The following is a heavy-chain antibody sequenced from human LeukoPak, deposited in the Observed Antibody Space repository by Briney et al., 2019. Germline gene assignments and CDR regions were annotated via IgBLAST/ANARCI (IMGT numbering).Heavy chain of an antibody. CDR3: AKRGVVIRVILVGFHKAAYYFES. CDR2: IGDSGGST. Sequence: GGYLRLYCAVSGITLSNYGMSWVRQAPGQGLQWVAGIGDSGGSTNYADSVRGRFAISRDNPKNTLYLQINSLRAEDTAVYFCAKRGVVIRVILVGFHKAAYYFESWGQGALVTVSS. V-gene: IGHV3-23*01. J-gene: IGHJ4*02. D-gene: IGHD3/OR15-3a*01. CDR1: GITLSNYG.